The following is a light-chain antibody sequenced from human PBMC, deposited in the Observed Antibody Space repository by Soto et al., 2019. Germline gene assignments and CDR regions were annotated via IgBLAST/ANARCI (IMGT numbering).Light chain of an antibody. CDR1: QSVSNNY. CDR3: QQYGSSGT. V-gene: IGKV3-20*01. CDR2: GAS. Sequence: PGRSVTLYCSASQSVSNNYLAWYQQKPGQAPRLLIYGASNRATGIPDRFSGTGSGTDFTLTISRLEPEDFAVYYCQQYGSSGTFGQGTKVDIK. J-gene: IGKJ1*01.